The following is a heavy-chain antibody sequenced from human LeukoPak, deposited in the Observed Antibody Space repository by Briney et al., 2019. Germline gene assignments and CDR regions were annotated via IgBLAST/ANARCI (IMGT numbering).Heavy chain of an antibody. J-gene: IGHJ4*02. D-gene: IGHD2-2*01. Sequence: GGSLRLSCAASGFTVSSNYMSWVRQAPGNGLEWVSIIYSSGNTYYADSVKGRFTISRDNSKNTLYLQMNTVRAEDTGVFYCERVAQVQYHFDFWGQGTLVTVSS. CDR3: ERVAQVQYHFDF. V-gene: IGHV3-66*01. CDR1: GFTVSSNY. CDR2: IYSSGNT.